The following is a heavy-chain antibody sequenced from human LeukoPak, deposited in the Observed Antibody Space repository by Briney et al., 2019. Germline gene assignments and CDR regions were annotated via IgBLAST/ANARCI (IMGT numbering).Heavy chain of an antibody. CDR3: AKRQVRDFDY. CDR2: IRYDGSNK. D-gene: IGHD3-10*01. V-gene: IGHV3-30*02. Sequence: PGGSLRLSCAASGFTFSSYGMHWVRQAPGKGLEWVAFIRYDGSNKYYADSVKGRFTISRDNSKNTLYLQMNSLRADDTAVYYCAKRQVRDFDYWGQGTLVTVSS. CDR1: GFTFSSYG. J-gene: IGHJ4*02.